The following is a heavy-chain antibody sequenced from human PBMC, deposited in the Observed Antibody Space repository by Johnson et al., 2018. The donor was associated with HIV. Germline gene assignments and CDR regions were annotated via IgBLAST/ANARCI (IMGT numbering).Heavy chain of an antibody. V-gene: IGHV3-30*04. J-gene: IGHJ3*02. CDR2: ISYDGSNK. D-gene: IGHD6-6*01. CDR3: ARDITAARPSAFDI. Sequence: QVQLVESGGGVVQPGRSLRLSCAASGFTFSSYAMHWVRQAPGKGLEWVAVISYDGSNKYYADSVNGRFTISRDNSKNTLYLQMNSLRAEDTAVYYCARDITAARPSAFDIWGQGTMVTVSS. CDR1: GFTFSSYA.